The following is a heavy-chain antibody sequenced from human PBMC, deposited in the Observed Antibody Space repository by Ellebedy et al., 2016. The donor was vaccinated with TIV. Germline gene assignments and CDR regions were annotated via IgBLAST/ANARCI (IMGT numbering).Heavy chain of an antibody. CDR1: GGSISSSSFN. CDR2: IWHTGTS. V-gene: IGHV4-39*07. J-gene: IGHJ3*02. Sequence: MPSETLSLTCTVSGGSISSSSFNWGWIRQPPGKGLEWIGTIWHTGTSWYNTSLESRLTVSVDTSKNQFSMTLSSLSAADTALYYCVRGGGNAFDIWGQGTKVTVSS. D-gene: IGHD3-16*01. CDR3: VRGGGNAFDI.